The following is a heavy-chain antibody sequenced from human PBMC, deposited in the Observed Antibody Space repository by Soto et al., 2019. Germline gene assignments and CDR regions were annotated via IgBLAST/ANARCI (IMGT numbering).Heavy chain of an antibody. CDR1: GYTFTSYG. CDR3: ARRYCSGGSCYSAFDI. V-gene: IGHV1-18*01. J-gene: IGHJ3*02. Sequence: ASVKVSCEASGYTFTSYGISWVRQAPGQGLEWMGWISAYNGNTNYAQKLQGRVTMTTDTSTSTAYMELRSLRSDDTAVYYCARRYCSGGSCYSAFDIWGQGTMVTVSS. CDR2: ISAYNGNT. D-gene: IGHD2-15*01.